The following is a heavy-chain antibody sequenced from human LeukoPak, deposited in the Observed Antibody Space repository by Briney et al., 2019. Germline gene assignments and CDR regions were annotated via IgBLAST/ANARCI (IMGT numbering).Heavy chain of an antibody. V-gene: IGHV1-69*06. D-gene: IGHD4-17*01. Sequence: SVKVSCKASGGTFSSYASSWVRQAPGQGRDWMGGIIPIFGTANYAQKFQGRVTITADKSTSRAYMELSSLRSEDTAVYYCARKYGDSHDAFDIWGQGTMVTVSS. CDR1: GGTFSSYA. CDR3: ARKYGDSHDAFDI. CDR2: IIPIFGTA. J-gene: IGHJ3*02.